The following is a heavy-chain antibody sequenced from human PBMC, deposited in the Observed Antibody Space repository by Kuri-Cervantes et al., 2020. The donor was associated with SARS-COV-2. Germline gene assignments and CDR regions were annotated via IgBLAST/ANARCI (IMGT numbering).Heavy chain of an antibody. CDR3: VRDRTSSGSWEPPTY. D-gene: IGHD1-26*01. J-gene: IGHJ4*02. Sequence: GESLKISCAASGFTFSSYSMNWVRQVPGKGLQWVSSISSSSSYIYYADSVKGRFTISRDNAKNSLYLQMNSLRAEDTAVYYCVRDRTSSGSWEPPTYWGQGALVTVSS. CDR1: GFTFSSYS. V-gene: IGHV3-21*01. CDR2: ISSSSSYI.